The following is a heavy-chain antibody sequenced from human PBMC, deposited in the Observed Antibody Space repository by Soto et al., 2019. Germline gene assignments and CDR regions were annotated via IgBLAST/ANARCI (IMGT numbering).Heavy chain of an antibody. V-gene: IGHV5-51*01. CDR1: GYSFTSYW. CDR2: IYPGDSDT. Sequence: GESLKISCKGSGYSFTSYWIGWVRQMPGKGLEWMGIIYPGDSDTRYSPSFQGQVTISADKSISTAYLQWSSLKASDTAMYYCARSVVVVPAADPLASFYYYYGMDVWGQGTTVTGLL. D-gene: IGHD2-2*01. J-gene: IGHJ6*02. CDR3: ARSVVVVPAADPLASFYYYYGMDV.